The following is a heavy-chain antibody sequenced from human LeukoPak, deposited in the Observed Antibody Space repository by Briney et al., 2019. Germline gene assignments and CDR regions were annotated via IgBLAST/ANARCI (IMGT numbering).Heavy chain of an antibody. V-gene: IGHV4-59*01. Sequence: SETLSLTCTVSGGSISSYYWSWIRQPPGKGLEWIGYIYYSGSTNYNPSLKSRVTISVDTSKNQFSLKLSSVTAADTAVYYCARERAHFGHWGQGTLVTVSS. CDR1: GGSISSYY. CDR2: IYYSGST. J-gene: IGHJ4*02. CDR3: ARERAHFGH.